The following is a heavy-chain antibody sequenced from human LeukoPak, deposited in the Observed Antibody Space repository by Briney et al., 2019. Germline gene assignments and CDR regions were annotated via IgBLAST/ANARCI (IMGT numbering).Heavy chain of an antibody. CDR1: GFTFSDYY. J-gene: IGHJ4*02. V-gene: IGHV3-23*01. CDR2: ISGSGGST. Sequence: GGSLRLSCAASGFTFSDYYMSWIRQAPGKGLEWVSAISGSGGSTYYADSVKGRFTISRDNSKNTLYLQMNSLRAEDTAVYYCAKDNWGPINWGQGTLVTVSS. D-gene: IGHD7-27*01. CDR3: AKDNWGPIN.